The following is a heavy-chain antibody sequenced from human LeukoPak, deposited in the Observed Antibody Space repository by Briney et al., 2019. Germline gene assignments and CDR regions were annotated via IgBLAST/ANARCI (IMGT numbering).Heavy chain of an antibody. Sequence: SETLSLTCTVSGGSISSTSYYWGWIRQPPGKGLEWIGSIYYSGTNYYNPSRKSRVTISVDTSRNQFSLKLRSVTAADTAVYYCAKNFWSRSGAFDIWGQGTMVTVSS. J-gene: IGHJ3*02. CDR2: IYYSGTN. CDR1: GGSISSTSYY. D-gene: IGHD3-3*01. V-gene: IGHV4-39*01. CDR3: AKNFWSRSGAFDI.